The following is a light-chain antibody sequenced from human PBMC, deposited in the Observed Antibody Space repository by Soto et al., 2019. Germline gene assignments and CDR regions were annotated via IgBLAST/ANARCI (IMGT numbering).Light chain of an antibody. CDR1: SSNIGSNY. Sequence: VLTQPPSASGTPGQRVTISCSGSSSNIGSNYVYWYQQLPGTAPKLLIYRNNQRPSGVPDRFSGSKSGTSASLAISGLRSEDEADYYCAAWDDSLSGGVFGGGTKVTVL. CDR2: RNN. V-gene: IGLV1-47*01. J-gene: IGLJ2*01. CDR3: AAWDDSLSGGV.